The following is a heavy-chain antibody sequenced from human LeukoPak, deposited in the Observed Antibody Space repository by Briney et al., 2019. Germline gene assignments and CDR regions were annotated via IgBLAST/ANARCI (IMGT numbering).Heavy chain of an antibody. V-gene: IGHV1-2*06. D-gene: IGHD3-22*01. CDR1: GYIFTGYY. CDR2: INPNSGGT. J-gene: IGHJ4*02. Sequence: ASVKVSCKASGYIFTGYYMHWVRQAPGQGLEWMGRINPNSGGTNYAQKFQGRVTMTRDTSISTAYMELSRLRSDDTAVYYCARVEYYYDSSGYYLFDYWGQGTLVTVSS. CDR3: ARVEYYYDSSGYYLFDY.